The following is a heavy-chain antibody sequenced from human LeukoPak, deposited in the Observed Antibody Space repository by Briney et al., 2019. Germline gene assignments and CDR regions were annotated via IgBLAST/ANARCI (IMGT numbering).Heavy chain of an antibody. CDR2: INHSGST. V-gene: IGHV4-34*01. CDR3: ARGVRLGQLVLYYFDY. D-gene: IGHD6-6*01. CDR1: GGSFSGYY. J-gene: IGHJ4*02. Sequence: SETLSLTCAVYGGSFSGYYWSWIRQPPGKGLEWIGGINHSGSTNYNPSLKSRVTISVDTSKNQFSLKLSSVTAADTAVYYCARGVRLGQLVLYYFDYWGQGTLVTVSS.